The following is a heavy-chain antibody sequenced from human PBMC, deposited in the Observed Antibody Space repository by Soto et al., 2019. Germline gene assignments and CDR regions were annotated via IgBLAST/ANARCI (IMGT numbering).Heavy chain of an antibody. CDR1: GDSISRNNNY. Sequence: SEALSLTCTVSGDSISRNNNYWSWIRQPPGEGLEWIGFISYSGTTSYSPSLKSRVAISLDTSKNQFSLSLSSVTAADTAVYYCARGRGYSYGLDPWGQGTLVTSPQ. D-gene: IGHD5-18*01. CDR2: ISYSGTT. V-gene: IGHV4-30-4*01. CDR3: ARGRGYSYGLDP. J-gene: IGHJ5*02.